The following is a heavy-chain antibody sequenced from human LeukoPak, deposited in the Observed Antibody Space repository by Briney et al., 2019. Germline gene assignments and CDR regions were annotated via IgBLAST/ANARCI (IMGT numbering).Heavy chain of an antibody. CDR3: ARGAPYCSSTSCLHIASNWFDP. V-gene: IGHV1-2*02. CDR1: GYTFTGYY. D-gene: IGHD2-2*01. Sequence: ASVKVSCKASGYTFTGYYMHWVRQAPGQGLEWMGWINPNSGGTNYAQKFQGRVTMTRDTSISTAYMELSRLRSDATAVYYCARGAPYCSSTSCLHIASNWFDPWGQGTLVTVSS. CDR2: INPNSGGT. J-gene: IGHJ5*02.